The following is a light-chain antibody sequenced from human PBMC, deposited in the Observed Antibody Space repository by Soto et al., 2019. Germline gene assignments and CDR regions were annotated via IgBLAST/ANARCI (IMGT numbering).Light chain of an antibody. J-gene: IGKJ1*01. CDR1: QSVSSNC. CDR2: NAF. V-gene: IGKV3-20*01. Sequence: EIVLTQSPGTLSLSPGERATLSCRASQSVSSNCLAWYQQKPGQAPRLLIFNAFNRATGIPDRFSGSGSGTDFPLTISRMEPEDFAVYYCQQYGTSPPTTFGQGTKVEIK. CDR3: QQYGTSPPTT.